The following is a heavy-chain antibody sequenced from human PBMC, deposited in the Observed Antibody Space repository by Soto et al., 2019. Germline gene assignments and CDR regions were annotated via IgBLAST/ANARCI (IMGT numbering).Heavy chain of an antibody. Sequence: QVQLVESGGGVVQPGGSLRLSCEVSGFTLSGYGMHWVRQAPGKGLDWVGAISSDGSKQSYGDSVRGRFTFSRDNSKNMLYLQMNSLRGDDTAVYYCAKGHAPAIHSTFHIWGQGTMVTVSS. J-gene: IGHJ3*02. CDR3: AKGHAPAIHSTFHI. CDR2: ISSDGSKQ. CDR1: GFTLSGYG. V-gene: IGHV3-30*18. D-gene: IGHD3-3*01.